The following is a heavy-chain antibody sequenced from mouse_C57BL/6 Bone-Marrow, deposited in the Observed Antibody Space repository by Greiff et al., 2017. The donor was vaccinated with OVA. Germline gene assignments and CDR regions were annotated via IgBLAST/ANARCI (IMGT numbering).Heavy chain of an antibody. CDR3: ARGITTWYFDV. J-gene: IGHJ1*03. Sequence: QVQLQQPGAELVKPGASVKLSCKASGYTFTSYWMQWVKQRPGQGLEWIGEIDPSDSYTNYHQKFKGKATLTVDTSSSTAYMQLSSLTSEDSAVYYCARGITTWYFDVWGTGTTVTVSS. CDR2: IDPSDSYT. D-gene: IGHD1-1*01. V-gene: IGHV1-50*01. CDR1: GYTFTSYW.